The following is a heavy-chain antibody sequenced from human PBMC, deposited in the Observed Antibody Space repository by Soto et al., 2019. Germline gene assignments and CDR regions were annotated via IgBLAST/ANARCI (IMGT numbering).Heavy chain of an antibody. CDR2: MNPNSGNT. J-gene: IGHJ6*02. CDR1: GSTFTSYD. Sequence: ASVPGSFKASGSTFTSYDLNWVRQAPGQGLEWMGWMNPNSGNTGYAQKFQGRVTMTRNTSISTAYMELSSLRSEDTAVYYCARTEQLWLRANYYYGMDVWGQGTTVTVS. D-gene: IGHD5-18*01. V-gene: IGHV1-8*01. CDR3: ARTEQLWLRANYYYGMDV.